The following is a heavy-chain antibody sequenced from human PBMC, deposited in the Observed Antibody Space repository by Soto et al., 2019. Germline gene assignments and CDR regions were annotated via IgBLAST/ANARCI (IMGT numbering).Heavy chain of an antibody. CDR1: GFTFSNYG. CDR2: ISYHGSDK. J-gene: IGHJ4*02. D-gene: IGHD4-17*01. V-gene: IGHV3-30*18. CDR3: AKDHLTTTVTTVGY. Sequence: QVQLVESGGGVVQPGRSLRLSCAASGFTFSNYGMHWVRQAPGKGMEGVAVISYHGSDKYYADSVKGRFTISRDNSKNTLYLQMDSLRAEDTAVYYCAKDHLTTTVTTVGYGGQGTLVTVSS.